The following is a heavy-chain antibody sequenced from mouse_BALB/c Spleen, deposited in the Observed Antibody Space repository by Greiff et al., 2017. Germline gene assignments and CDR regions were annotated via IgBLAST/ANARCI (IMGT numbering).Heavy chain of an antibody. CDR3: ARDGRLLAAY. CDR1: GFTFSDYY. D-gene: IGHD2-3*01. V-gene: IGHV5-4*02. Sequence: EVQRVESGGGLVKPGGSLKLSCAASGFTFSDYYMYWVRQTPEKRLEWVATISDGGSYTYYPDSVKGRFTISRDNAKNNLYLQMSSLKSEDTAMYYCARDGRLLAAYWGQGTLVTVSA. J-gene: IGHJ3*01. CDR2: ISDGGSYT.